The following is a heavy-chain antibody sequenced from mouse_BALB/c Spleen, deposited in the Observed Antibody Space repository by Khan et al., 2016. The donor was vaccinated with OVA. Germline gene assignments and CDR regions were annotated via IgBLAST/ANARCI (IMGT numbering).Heavy chain of an antibody. V-gene: IGHV1-20*02. D-gene: IGHD1-1*01. CDR2: INPHIGET. Sequence: EVKLQESGPEVVRPGASVKISCTASGYSFTGYFMNWVMQSHGKSLEWIGRINPHIGETFYNQRFKDKATLTVDESSSTAHMELRSLASEDSAVYYCTRIYRSDFDYWGQGTTLTVSP. CDR1: GYSFTGYF. J-gene: IGHJ2*01. CDR3: TRIYRSDFDY.